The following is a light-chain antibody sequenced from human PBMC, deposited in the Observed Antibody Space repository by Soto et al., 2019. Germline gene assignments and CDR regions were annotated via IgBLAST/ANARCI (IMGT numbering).Light chain of an antibody. Sequence: DIQMTQSPSSLSASVGDRVTVTCRASQSISTYLNWYQQRPGRVPKLLIYAASSLHSGVPSRFSGSGSGTDFTRTISSLQPEDFATYYCQQSCITPLTFGGGTKVEI. CDR1: QSISTY. CDR3: QQSCITPLT. J-gene: IGKJ4*01. V-gene: IGKV1-39*01. CDR2: AAS.